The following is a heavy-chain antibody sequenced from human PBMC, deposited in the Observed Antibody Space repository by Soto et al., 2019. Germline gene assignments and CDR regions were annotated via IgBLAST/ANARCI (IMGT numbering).Heavy chain of an antibody. J-gene: IGHJ4*02. CDR2: IYYSGST. CDR1: DGSISSGGFY. Sequence: SDTLSLTCSVSDGSISSGGFYCSWIRQHPGKGLEWIGYIYYSGSTYYNPSLKSRVTISVDTSKSQFSLKLSSVTAADTAVYYCARAQSYYYDSSGYYVYFDYWGQGTLVTVSS. V-gene: IGHV4-31*03. CDR3: ARAQSYYYDSSGYYVYFDY. D-gene: IGHD3-22*01.